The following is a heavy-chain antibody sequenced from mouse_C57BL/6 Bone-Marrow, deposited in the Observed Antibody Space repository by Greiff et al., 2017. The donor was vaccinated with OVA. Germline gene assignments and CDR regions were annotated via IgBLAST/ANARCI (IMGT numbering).Heavy chain of an antibody. CDR1: GYAFSSSW. J-gene: IGHJ2*01. CDR2: IYPEDGDT. Sequence: QVQLQQSGPELVKPGASVKISCKASGYAFSSSWMNWVKQRPGKGLEWIGRIYPEDGDTNYNGKFKGKATLTADKSSSTAYMQLSSLTSEDSAVYFCASGRPRTNLDYWGQGTTLTVSS. V-gene: IGHV1-82*01. D-gene: IGHD1-1*01. CDR3: ASGRPRTNLDY.